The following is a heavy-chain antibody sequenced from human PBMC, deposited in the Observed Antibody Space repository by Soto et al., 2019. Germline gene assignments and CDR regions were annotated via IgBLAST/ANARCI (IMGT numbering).Heavy chain of an antibody. Sequence: QMQLQESGPGLVKPSETLSLTCAVSSASIISEQRWTWVRQPPGKGLEWIGEIHHSGSTNNNPSPMSRVTMSVDKSKNQFPLNLNSVTAADTALYYCARSFGWYAIDPWGQGTLVIVSS. V-gene: IGHV4-4*02. CDR2: IHHSGST. CDR1: SASIISEQR. CDR3: ARSFGWYAIDP. D-gene: IGHD6-19*01. J-gene: IGHJ5*02.